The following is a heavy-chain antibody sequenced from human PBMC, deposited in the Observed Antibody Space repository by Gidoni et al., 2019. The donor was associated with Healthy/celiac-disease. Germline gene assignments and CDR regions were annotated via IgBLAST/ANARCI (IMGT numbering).Heavy chain of an antibody. D-gene: IGHD3-22*01. Sequence: QVQLQESGPGLVKPSETLSLTCPVSGGSISSSSWSWIRQPPGKGLEWIGYIYYSGSTNYNPSLKSRVTISVDTSKNQFSLKLSSVTAADTAVYYCARDRNWYYYDSSGHGREGHYGMDVWGQGTTVTVSS. CDR3: ARDRNWYYYDSSGHGREGHYGMDV. CDR2: IYYSGST. CDR1: GGSISSSS. J-gene: IGHJ6*02. V-gene: IGHV4-59*01.